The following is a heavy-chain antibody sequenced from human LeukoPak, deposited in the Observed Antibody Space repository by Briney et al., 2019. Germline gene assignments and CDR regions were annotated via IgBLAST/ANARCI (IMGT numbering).Heavy chain of an antibody. Sequence: GGSLRLSCAASGFTFSSYAMHWVRQAPGKGLEWVAVISYDGSNKYYADSVKGRFTISRDNSKNTLYLQMNSLRAEDTAVYYCARGQNQIAAAGRGIDYWGQGTLVTVSS. V-gene: IGHV3-30-3*01. CDR3: ARGQNQIAAAGRGIDY. CDR1: GFTFSSYA. J-gene: IGHJ4*02. CDR2: ISYDGSNK. D-gene: IGHD6-13*01.